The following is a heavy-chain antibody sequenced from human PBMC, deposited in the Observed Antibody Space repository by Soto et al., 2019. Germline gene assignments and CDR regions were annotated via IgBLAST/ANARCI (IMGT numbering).Heavy chain of an antibody. Sequence: ASVKVSCKASGYTFTSYGISWVRQAPGQGLEWMGWISAYNGNTNYAQKLQGRVTMTTDTSTSTAYMELRSLRSDDTAVYYCARVGNYYGSGSYDYYYYYGMDVWGQGTTVTVSS. CDR3: ARVGNYYGSGSYDYYYYYGMDV. J-gene: IGHJ6*02. CDR1: GYTFTSYG. D-gene: IGHD3-10*01. CDR2: ISAYNGNT. V-gene: IGHV1-18*01.